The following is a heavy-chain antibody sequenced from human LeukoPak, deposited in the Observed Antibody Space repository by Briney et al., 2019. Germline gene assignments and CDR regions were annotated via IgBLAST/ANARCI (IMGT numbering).Heavy chain of an antibody. V-gene: IGHV1-18*01. CDR3: ARVEDIVVVPAAASFDY. Sequence: ASVKVSCKASGYTFTSYGISWVRQAPGQGLEWMGWISAYNGNTNYAQKLQGRVTMTTDTSTSTAYMELRSLRSDDTAVYYCARVEDIVVVPAAASFDYWGQGTLVTVSS. D-gene: IGHD2-2*01. CDR2: ISAYNGNT. CDR1: GYTFTSYG. J-gene: IGHJ4*02.